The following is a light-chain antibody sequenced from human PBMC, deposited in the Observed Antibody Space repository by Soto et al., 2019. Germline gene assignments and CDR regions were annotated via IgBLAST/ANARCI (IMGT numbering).Light chain of an antibody. J-gene: IGLJ2*01. CDR3: SSYTSSSTVI. Sequence: QSFLTQPASVSGSPGQSSTISFTGTSSDVGGYNFVSWYQQHPGKAPKFIIYDVRNRPSGVSNRFSGSRSGNTASLTISGLQAEDETDYYCSSYTSSSTVIFGGGTKLTVL. CDR1: SSDVGGYNF. V-gene: IGLV2-14*03. CDR2: DVR.